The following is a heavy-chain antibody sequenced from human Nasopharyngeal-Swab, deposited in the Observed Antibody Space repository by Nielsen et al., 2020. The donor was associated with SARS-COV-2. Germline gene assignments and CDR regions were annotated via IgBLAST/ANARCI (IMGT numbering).Heavy chain of an antibody. Sequence: GGSLRLSCAASGFTVSSNYMSWVRQAPGKGLEWVSTITGNGDTTYYADSVKGRFTISRDNAKNSLYLQLNTLRAEDTAVYYCARDYNFHMDVWGKGTTVTVSS. CDR3: ARDYNFHMDV. V-gene: IGHV3-11*04. J-gene: IGHJ6*03. CDR1: GFTVSSNY. CDR2: ITGNGDTT.